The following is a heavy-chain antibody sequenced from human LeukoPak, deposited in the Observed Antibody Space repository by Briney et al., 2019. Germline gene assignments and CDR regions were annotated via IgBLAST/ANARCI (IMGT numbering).Heavy chain of an antibody. Sequence: ASVKVSCKASGYTFTSYDINWVRQATGQGLEWMGWMNPNSGNTGYAQKFQGRVTMTRNTSISTAYMGLSSLRSEDTAVYYCARAGGMATILYGAFDIWGQGTMVTVSS. J-gene: IGHJ3*02. CDR1: GYTFTSYD. CDR2: MNPNSGNT. CDR3: ARAGGMATILYGAFDI. D-gene: IGHD5-24*01. V-gene: IGHV1-8*01.